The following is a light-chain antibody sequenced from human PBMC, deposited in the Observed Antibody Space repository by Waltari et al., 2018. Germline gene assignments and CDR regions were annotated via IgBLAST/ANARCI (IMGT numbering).Light chain of an antibody. CDR1: NPNRGSNH. CDR3: ASWDDSHYV. Sequence: QSVLTQPPSASETPGQRVTIPCSGSNPNRGSNHLYWYQQLPGTAPKLLIYRNNQRPSGVPDRFSASKSGTSASLAIDGLRSEDEAVYYCASWDDSHYVFGPGTQVTVL. V-gene: IGLV1-47*01. CDR2: RNN. J-gene: IGLJ1*01.